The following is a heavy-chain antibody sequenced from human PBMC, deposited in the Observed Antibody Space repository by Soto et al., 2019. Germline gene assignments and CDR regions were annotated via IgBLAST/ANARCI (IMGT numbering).Heavy chain of an antibody. CDR2: IYFTGTT. V-gene: IGHV4-31*03. J-gene: IGHJ2*01. Sequence: QVQLQESGPGLVRPSQTLSLTCTGSGDSIRGGYNWSWIRQRPGKGLEWLGYIYFTGTTDYNPALRSRLSFSMDTSQNQVSLRMTAAIAADTAVYYCARTIMTTGGGVLEPIYWDFDLWGRGTLVSVSS. CDR3: ARTIMTTGGGVLEPIYWDFDL. D-gene: IGHD3-3*01. CDR1: GDSIRGGYN.